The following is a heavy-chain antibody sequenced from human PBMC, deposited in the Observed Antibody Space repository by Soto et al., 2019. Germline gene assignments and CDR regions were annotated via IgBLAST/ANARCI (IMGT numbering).Heavy chain of an antibody. CDR2: INKDGSEK. Sequence: EVQLVESGGVLVQPGGSLRLSCVASGFTSGDYWMNWVRQAPGKDLEWVAIINKDGSEKFYLDSVKGRFTISRDNAKNSLFLQMNSLRAEDTALYYCARDGHNTNDVDHWGQGTLVTVSS. D-gene: IGHD1-20*01. CDR1: GFTSGDYW. V-gene: IGHV3-7*01. J-gene: IGHJ5*02. CDR3: ARDGHNTNDVDH.